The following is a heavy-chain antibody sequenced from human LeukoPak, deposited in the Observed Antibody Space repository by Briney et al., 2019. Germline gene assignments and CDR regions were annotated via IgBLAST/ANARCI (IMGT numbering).Heavy chain of an antibody. Sequence: SQTLSLTCTVSGVSFSSFQCSWIRQSPVKGLEWIGNKNMTGRTDYNPSLTSRVSISVETSKSQFALLVTSVSAADTAIYFCATSYDAKVAPFDLLGQGILVTVSS. V-gene: IGHV4-4*09. CDR2: KNMTGRT. D-gene: IGHD2-8*01. CDR1: GVSFSSFQ. J-gene: IGHJ4*02. CDR3: ATSYDAKVAPFDL.